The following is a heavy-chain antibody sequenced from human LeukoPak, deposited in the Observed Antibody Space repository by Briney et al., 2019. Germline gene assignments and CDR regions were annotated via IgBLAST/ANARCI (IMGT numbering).Heavy chain of an antibody. Sequence: SETLSLTCTVSGGSISSYYWSWIRQPPGKGLEWIGYIYYSGSTNYNPSLKSRVTISVDTSKNQFSLKLSSVTAADTAVYYCARGVGATRGWFDPWGQGTLVTVS. CDR3: ARGVGATRGWFDP. J-gene: IGHJ5*02. CDR2: IYYSGST. CDR1: GGSISSYY. V-gene: IGHV4-59*01. D-gene: IGHD1-26*01.